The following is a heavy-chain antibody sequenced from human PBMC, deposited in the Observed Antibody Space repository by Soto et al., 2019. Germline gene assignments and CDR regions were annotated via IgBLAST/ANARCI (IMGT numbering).Heavy chain of an antibody. V-gene: IGHV4-59*01. D-gene: IGHD4-17*01. CDR3: ARVVHGDYALFFDQ. J-gene: IGHJ4*02. CDR1: GGSISNYY. Sequence: PSETLSLTCTVSGGSISNYYWSWIRQPPGKALEWIGYVYYSGSPSHNPSLKNRVILSVDTSKNQFSLKLRAVTAADTAVYYCARVVHGDYALFFDQGGQETLVTVSS. CDR2: VYYSGSP.